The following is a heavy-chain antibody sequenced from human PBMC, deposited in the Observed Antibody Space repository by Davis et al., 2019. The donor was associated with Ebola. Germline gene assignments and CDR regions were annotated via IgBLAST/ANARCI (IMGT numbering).Heavy chain of an antibody. D-gene: IGHD4-17*01. CDR2: IGVGGDIT. J-gene: IGHJ4*02. CDR1: GFTFNNYA. V-gene: IGHV3-23*01. CDR3: AKDLYGDYKDDY. Sequence: PGGSLRLSCAASGFTFNNYAMTWVRQAPGKGLEWVSGIGVGGDITYYADSVKGRFTVSRDNSKNTLYLQMNSLRAEDTAVYYCAKDLYGDYKDDYWGQGTLVTVSS.